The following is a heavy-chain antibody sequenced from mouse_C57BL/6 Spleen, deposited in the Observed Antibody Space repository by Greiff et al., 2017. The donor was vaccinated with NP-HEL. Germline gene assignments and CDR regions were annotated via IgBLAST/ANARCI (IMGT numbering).Heavy chain of an antibody. D-gene: IGHD2-1*01. CDR2: ISSGGSYT. V-gene: IGHV5-6*01. Sequence: EVKLMESGGDLVKPGGSLKLSCAASGFTFSSYGMSWVRQTPDTRLEWVATISSGGSYTYYPDSVKGRFTISRDNAKNTLYLQMSSLKSEDTAMYYCAKSTPLLDYWGQGTTLTVSS. CDR3: AKSTPLLDY. CDR1: GFTFSSYG. J-gene: IGHJ2*01.